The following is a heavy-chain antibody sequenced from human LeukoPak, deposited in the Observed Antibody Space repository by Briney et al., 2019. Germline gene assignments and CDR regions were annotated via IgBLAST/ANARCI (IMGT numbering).Heavy chain of an antibody. V-gene: IGHV1-2*02. CDR3: ARPEYRYGYILDY. J-gene: IGHJ4*02. D-gene: IGHD5-18*01. Sequence: ASVKVSCKASGYTFTGHYIHWVRQAPGQGLEWMGWIKPDSGATNYTQKFQGRVTMTRDTSISTAHMELSRLTSDDTAVYYCARPEYRYGYILDYWGQGTLVTVSS. CDR2: IKPDSGAT. CDR1: GYTFTGHY.